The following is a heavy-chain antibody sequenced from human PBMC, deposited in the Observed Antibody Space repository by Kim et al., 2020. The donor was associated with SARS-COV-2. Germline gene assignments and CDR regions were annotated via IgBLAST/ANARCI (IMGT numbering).Heavy chain of an antibody. CDR3: ARLYDFWSGYYEY. D-gene: IGHD3-3*01. V-gene: IGHV3-66*01. Sequence: GGSLRLSCAASGFTVSSNYMSWVRQAPGKGLEWVSVIYSGGSTYYADSVKGRFTISRDNSKNTLYLQMNSLRAEDTAVYYCARLYDFWSGYYEYWGQGTLVTVSS. CDR1: GFTVSSNY. J-gene: IGHJ4*02. CDR2: IYSGGST.